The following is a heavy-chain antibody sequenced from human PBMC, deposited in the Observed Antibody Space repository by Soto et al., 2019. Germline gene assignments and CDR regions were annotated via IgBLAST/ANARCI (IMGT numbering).Heavy chain of an antibody. V-gene: IGHV3-74*01. Sequence: VGSHRHSCAASGLTCISYWMHWVRQATGKGLVWVSRINSDGSSTSYADSVKGRFTISRDNAKNTLYLQMNSLRAEDTAVYYCARPLGIAVYYYYYGMDVWGQGTTVTVSS. CDR2: INSDGSST. D-gene: IGHD2-15*01. CDR3: ARPLGIAVYYYYYGMDV. J-gene: IGHJ6*02. CDR1: GLTCISYW.